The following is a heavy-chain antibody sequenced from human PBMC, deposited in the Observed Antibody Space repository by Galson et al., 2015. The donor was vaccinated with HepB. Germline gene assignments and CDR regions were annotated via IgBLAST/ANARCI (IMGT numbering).Heavy chain of an antibody. D-gene: IGHD1-26*01. V-gene: IGHV5-51*01. Sequence: QSGAEVKKPGESLKISCKGSGYSFTSYWIGWVRQMPGKGLEWMGIIYPGDSDTRYSPSFQGQVTISADKSISTAYLQWSSLKASDTAMYYCARHVWGYSGSYYVVGWFDPWGQGTLVTVSS. CDR2: IYPGDSDT. CDR3: ARHVWGYSGSYYVVGWFDP. CDR1: GYSFTSYW. J-gene: IGHJ5*02.